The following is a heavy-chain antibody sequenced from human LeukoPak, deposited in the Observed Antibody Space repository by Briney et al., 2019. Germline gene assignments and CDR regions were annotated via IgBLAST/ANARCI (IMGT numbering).Heavy chain of an antibody. J-gene: IGHJ6*03. CDR2: IYTSGST. V-gene: IGHV4-4*07. D-gene: IGHD3-10*01. CDR1: GGSISSYY. CDR3: ARRLGYGSGSYYPLKRRRVYYYMDV. Sequence: SETLSLTCTVSGGSISSYYWSWIRQPAGKGLEWIGRIYTSGSTNYNPSLKSRVTISVDTSKNQFSLKLSSVTAADTAVYYCARRLGYGSGSYYPLKRRRVYYYMDVWGKGTTVTISS.